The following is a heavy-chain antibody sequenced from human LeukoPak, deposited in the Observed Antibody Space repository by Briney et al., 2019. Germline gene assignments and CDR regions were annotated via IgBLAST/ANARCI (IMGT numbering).Heavy chain of an antibody. D-gene: IGHD3-22*01. CDR2: ISSSSSYI. V-gene: IGHV3-21*03. J-gene: IGHJ4*02. CDR1: GFTFSTYG. Sequence: GGSLRLSCEVSGFTFSTYGMSWVRQAPGKGLEWVSSISSSSSYIYYADSVKGRFTISRDNAKNSLYLQMNSLRTEDTAVYYCTTEPTDSFESFYYWGQGTLVTVSS. CDR3: TTEPTDSFESFYY.